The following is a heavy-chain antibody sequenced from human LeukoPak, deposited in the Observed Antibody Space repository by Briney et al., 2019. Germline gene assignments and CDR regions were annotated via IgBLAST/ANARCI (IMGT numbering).Heavy chain of an antibody. CDR2: IYHSGGT. J-gene: IGHJ5*02. CDR1: GYSISSGYY. D-gene: IGHD4-17*01. Sequence: SETQSLTCTVSGYSISSGYYWGWIRQPPGKGLEWIGSIYHSGGTYYNPSLRSRVTMSVDTSKNQFSLKLSSVTAADTAVYYCAREAWYDTTTVTTHPWFDPWGQGTLGTVSS. V-gene: IGHV4-38-2*02. CDR3: AREAWYDTTTVTTHPWFDP.